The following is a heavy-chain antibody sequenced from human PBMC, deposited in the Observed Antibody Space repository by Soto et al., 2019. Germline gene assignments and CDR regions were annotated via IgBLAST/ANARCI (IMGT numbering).Heavy chain of an antibody. V-gene: IGHV3-48*01. CDR1: GFTFSSYS. CDR2: ISSSSSTI. CDR3: ARDGYRIFDY. J-gene: IGHJ4*02. Sequence: EVQLVESGGGLVQPGGSLRLSCAASGFTFSSYSMNWVRQAPGKGLEWVSYISSSSSTIYYADSVKGRFTISRDNAKNSLYLQINSLRAEDTAVYYCARDGYRIFDYWGQGTLVTVSS. D-gene: IGHD5-12*01.